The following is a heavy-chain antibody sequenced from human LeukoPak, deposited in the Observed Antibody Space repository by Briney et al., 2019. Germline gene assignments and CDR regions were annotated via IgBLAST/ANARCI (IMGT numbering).Heavy chain of an antibody. CDR2: SSASGANI. CDR1: GFPLSSYS. J-gene: IGHJ4*02. V-gene: IGHV3-48*01. D-gene: IGHD1-1*01. Sequence: GGSLRLSCTVSGFPLSSYSMNWFRQAPGKGLEWVAYSSASGANIYYVDSVMGRFTVSRDNPQSSLFLQLNSPRAEDPSVYYCARVKGTYFDYWGQGALVTVSS. CDR3: ARVKGTYFDY.